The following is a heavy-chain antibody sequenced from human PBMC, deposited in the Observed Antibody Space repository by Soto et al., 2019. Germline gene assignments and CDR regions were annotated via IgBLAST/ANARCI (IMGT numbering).Heavy chain of an antibody. CDR1: GYTFTGYY. V-gene: IGHV1-2*04. D-gene: IGHD3-9*01. Sequence: ASVKVSCKASGYTFTGYYIHWVRQAPGQGLEWMGWINPNSGGTNYAQKFQGWVTMTRDTSISTAYMELSRLRSDDTAVYYCARLFSSYYDILTGPKPIDYWGQGTPVTVSS. CDR2: INPNSGGT. CDR3: ARLFSSYYDILTGPKPIDY. J-gene: IGHJ4*02.